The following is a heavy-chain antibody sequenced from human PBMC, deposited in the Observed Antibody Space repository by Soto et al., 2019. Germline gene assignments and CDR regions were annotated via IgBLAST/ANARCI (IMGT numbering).Heavy chain of an antibody. J-gene: IGHJ4*02. Sequence: QVQLVESGGGVVQPGRSLRLSCAASGFTFSSYGMHWVRQAPGKGLEWVAVIWYDGSNKYYADSVKGRFTISRDNSKNTLYLQMNSLRAEDTAVYYCALQGDDIVVVVAASYYFDYWGQGTLVTVSS. V-gene: IGHV3-33*01. CDR2: IWYDGSNK. D-gene: IGHD2-15*01. CDR3: ALQGDDIVVVVAASYYFDY. CDR1: GFTFSSYG.